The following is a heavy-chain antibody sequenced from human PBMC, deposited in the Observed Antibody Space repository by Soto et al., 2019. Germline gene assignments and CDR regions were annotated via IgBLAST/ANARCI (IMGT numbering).Heavy chain of an antibody. CDR2: IYSGGSI. D-gene: IGHD3-22*01. V-gene: IGHV4-30-4*01. Sequence: SETLSLTCIVSGGSISNVNDCWSWIRQRPDKGLEWIGHIYSGGSIYNNPSLTSRVTISVDTSKNQFSLKLSSVTAADTAVYYCARSRRYYYDSSGYYTYYFDYWGQGTLVTVSS. CDR1: GGSISNVNDC. CDR3: ARSRRYYYDSSGYYTYYFDY. J-gene: IGHJ4*02.